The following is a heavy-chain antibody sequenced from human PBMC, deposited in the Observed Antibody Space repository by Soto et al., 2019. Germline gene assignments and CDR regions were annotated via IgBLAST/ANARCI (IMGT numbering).Heavy chain of an antibody. Sequence: PGEPLKISCKGSGYSFTSYWISWVRQMPGKGLEWMGRIDPSDSYTNYSPSFQGHVTISADKSISTAYLQWSSLKASDTAMYYCASTKYYDFWSGSKNWFDPWGQGTLVTVSS. D-gene: IGHD3-3*01. CDR1: GYSFTSYW. CDR3: ASTKYYDFWSGSKNWFDP. J-gene: IGHJ5*02. CDR2: IDPSDSYT. V-gene: IGHV5-10-1*01.